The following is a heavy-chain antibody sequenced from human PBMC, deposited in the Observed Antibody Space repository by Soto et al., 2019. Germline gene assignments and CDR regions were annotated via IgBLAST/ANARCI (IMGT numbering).Heavy chain of an antibody. D-gene: IGHD6-13*01. CDR3: ARDIHSIAAAGTNYYYGMDV. J-gene: IGHJ6*02. Sequence: ASVKVSCKASGHTFTGYYMHWVRQAPGQGLEWMGWINPNSGGTNYAQKFQGWVTMTRDTSISTAYMELSRLRSDDTAVYYCARDIHSIAAAGTNYYYGMDVWGQGTTVTVSS. CDR1: GHTFTGYY. V-gene: IGHV1-2*04. CDR2: INPNSGGT.